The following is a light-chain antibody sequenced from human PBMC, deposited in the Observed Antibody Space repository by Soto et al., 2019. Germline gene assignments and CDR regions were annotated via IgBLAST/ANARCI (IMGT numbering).Light chain of an antibody. CDR1: SSDVGGYNY. CDR2: EVN. Sequence: SALTRPPSASGSPGQSVAISCTGTSSDVGGYNYVSWYQQHPGKAPKLMIYEVNKRPSGVPDRFSGSKSGNTASLTVSGLQAEDEADYYCSSYAGSSNVFGTGTKLTVL. J-gene: IGLJ1*01. V-gene: IGLV2-8*01. CDR3: SSYAGSSNV.